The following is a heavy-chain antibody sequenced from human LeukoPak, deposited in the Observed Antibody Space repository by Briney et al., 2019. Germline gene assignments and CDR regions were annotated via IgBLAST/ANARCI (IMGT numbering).Heavy chain of an antibody. CDR1: GVTFRGDW. J-gene: IGHJ4*02. D-gene: IGHD3-10*01. CDR3: ARGTYYYGSGSPETGY. CDR2: IKQDGSEK. V-gene: IGHV3-7*03. Sequence: SLSLSCVASGVTFRGDWMSWVRQAPRKGLEWMANIKQDGSEKYYVDSVKGRFTISRDNAKNSLYLQLNSRRAEDTAVYYCARGTYYYGSGSPETGYWGQGTLVTVSS.